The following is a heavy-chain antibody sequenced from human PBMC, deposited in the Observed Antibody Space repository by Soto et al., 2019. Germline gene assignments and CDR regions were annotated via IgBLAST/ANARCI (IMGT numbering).Heavy chain of an antibody. Sequence: EAQLLESGGGLVQPGGSLRLSCAASEFTFDSFAMTWVRQAPGKGLQWISSISGSGAATYYVDSVKGRFTISRDNSKNTLYLQMNSLRADDTAIYYCAKVYSDAFDHDALDLWGQGTMVTVSS. V-gene: IGHV3-23*01. CDR1: EFTFDSFA. D-gene: IGHD3-16*01. CDR3: AKVYSDAFDHDALDL. CDR2: ISGSGAAT. J-gene: IGHJ3*01.